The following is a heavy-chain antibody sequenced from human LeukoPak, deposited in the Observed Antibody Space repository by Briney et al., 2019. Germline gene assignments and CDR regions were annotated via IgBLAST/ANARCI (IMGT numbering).Heavy chain of an antibody. Sequence: SETLSLTCTVSGGSISSYYWSWIRQPPGKGLEWIGYIYYSGSTNYNPSLKSRATISVDTSKNQFSLKLSSVTAADTAVYYCARGYYDSSGYLISYNWFDPWGQGTLVTVSS. D-gene: IGHD3-22*01. J-gene: IGHJ5*02. CDR1: GGSISSYY. CDR2: IYYSGST. CDR3: ARGYYDSSGYLISYNWFDP. V-gene: IGHV4-59*01.